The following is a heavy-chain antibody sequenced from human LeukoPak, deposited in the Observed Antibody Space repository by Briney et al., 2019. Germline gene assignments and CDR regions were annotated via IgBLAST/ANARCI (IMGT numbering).Heavy chain of an antibody. D-gene: IGHD6-6*01. V-gene: IGHV3-23*01. J-gene: IGHJ4*02. CDR3: AKRVDYSSSSGGYFDN. CDR1: GFTFSNYA. CDR2: IIDSGTTT. Sequence: PGGSLRLSCAASGFTFSNYAMSWVRQAPGKGLEWVSGIIDSGTTTYYADSVKGRFTISRDNSKNTLSLQMNSLRAEDTAVYYCAKRVDYSSSSGGYFDNWGQGALVTVSS.